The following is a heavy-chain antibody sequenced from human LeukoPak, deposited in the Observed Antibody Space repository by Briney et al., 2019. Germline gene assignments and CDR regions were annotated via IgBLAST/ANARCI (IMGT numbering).Heavy chain of an antibody. CDR2: ISGSGGTT. V-gene: IGHV3-23*01. Sequence: GGSLRLSCAASGFTFSSYAMSWVRQAPGKGLEWVSAISGSGGTTYNADSVKGGFTISRDNSKNTLYLQMNSLRAEDTAVYYCAKDLNVVVVPVASFDYWGHGTLVTVSS. CDR1: GFTFSSYA. J-gene: IGHJ4*01. CDR3: AKDLNVVVVPVASFDY. D-gene: IGHD2-2*01.